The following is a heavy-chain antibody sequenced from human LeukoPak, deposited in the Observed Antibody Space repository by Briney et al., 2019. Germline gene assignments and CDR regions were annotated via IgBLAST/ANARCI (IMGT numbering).Heavy chain of an antibody. CDR1: GYTFIGYY. CDR2: INPNSGGT. D-gene: IGHD3-9*01. Sequence: ASVKVSCKASGYTFIGYYMHWVRQASGQGLEWMGWINPNSGGTNYAQKFQGRVTMTRDTSISTAYMELSRLRSDDTAVYYCAHYDILTGRGNWFDPWGQGTLVTVSS. CDR3: AHYDILTGRGNWFDP. V-gene: IGHV1-2*02. J-gene: IGHJ5*02.